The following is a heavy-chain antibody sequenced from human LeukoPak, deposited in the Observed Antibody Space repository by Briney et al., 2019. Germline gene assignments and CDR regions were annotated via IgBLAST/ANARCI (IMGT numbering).Heavy chain of an antibody. CDR3: AIGVGELQSSTHDY. V-gene: IGHV3-23*01. CDR2: ISGSGAKT. D-gene: IGHD1-26*01. J-gene: IGHJ4*02. CDR1: GFTFNNYG. Sequence: QTGGSLRLSCATSGFTFNNYGMSWVRQAPGKGLEWVSAISGSGAKTYYEDSVKGRFTISRDNSKNTLYLQMNSLRSDDTAVYYCAIGVGELQSSTHDYWGQGTLVTVSS.